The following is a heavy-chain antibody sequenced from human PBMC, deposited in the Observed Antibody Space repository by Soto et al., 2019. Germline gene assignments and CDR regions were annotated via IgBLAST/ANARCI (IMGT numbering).Heavy chain of an antibody. CDR2: ISYDGSNK. CDR3: ARDLIAANATYYYYYGMDV. D-gene: IGHD6-13*01. J-gene: IGHJ6*02. CDR1: GFTFSSYA. V-gene: IGHV3-30-3*01. Sequence: QVQLVESGGGVVQPGRSLRLSCAASGFTFSSYAMHWVRQAPGKGLEWVAVISYDGSNKYYADSVKGRFTISRDNSKNTRYLQMNSLRAEDTAVYYCARDLIAANATYYYYYGMDVWGQGTTVTVSS.